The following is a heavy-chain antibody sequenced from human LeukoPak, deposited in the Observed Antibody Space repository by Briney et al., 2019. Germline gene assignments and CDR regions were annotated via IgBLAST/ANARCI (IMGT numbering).Heavy chain of an antibody. Sequence: SVKVSCKASGGTFSSYAISWVREAPGQGLEWMGGIIPIFGRANYAQKFQGRVTMTRDMSTSTVYMELSSLRSEDTAVYYCAREYTYYDFWSGYYSVENWFDPWGQGTLVTVSS. J-gene: IGHJ5*02. V-gene: IGHV1-69*05. CDR1: GGTFSSYA. CDR2: IIPIFGRA. CDR3: AREYTYYDFWSGYYSVENWFDP. D-gene: IGHD3-3*01.